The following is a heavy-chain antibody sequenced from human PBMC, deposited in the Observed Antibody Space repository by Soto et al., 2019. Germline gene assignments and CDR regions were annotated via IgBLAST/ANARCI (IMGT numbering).Heavy chain of an antibody. V-gene: IGHV1-69*17. J-gene: IGHJ5*02. CDR3: ARDTHSAGGWFDT. Sequence: QVQLVQSGAEVTKPGSSVKVSCKASGGTSRSLSITWVRQAPGQGLEWMGGLTPLFGIPNYPQKFQGRLTITADKSTGRAYLALSSLRSEDTAVYYCARDTHSAGGWFDTWGRGTLVTVSS. CDR1: GGTSRSLS. D-gene: IGHD2-15*01. CDR2: LTPLFGIP.